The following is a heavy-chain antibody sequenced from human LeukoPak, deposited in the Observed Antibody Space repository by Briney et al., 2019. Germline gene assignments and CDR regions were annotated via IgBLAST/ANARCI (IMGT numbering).Heavy chain of an antibody. D-gene: IGHD7-27*01. Sequence: GGSLRLSCIDSGFTFSNYAMTWVRQAPGKGLEWVSGISDSGGSTYYADSVKGRFTISRDSSKNTLSLQMNSLRAEDTAVYYCTRGTWGFDYWGQGTLVIVSS. CDR2: ISDSGGST. CDR1: GFTFSNYA. V-gene: IGHV3-23*01. J-gene: IGHJ4*02. CDR3: TRGTWGFDY.